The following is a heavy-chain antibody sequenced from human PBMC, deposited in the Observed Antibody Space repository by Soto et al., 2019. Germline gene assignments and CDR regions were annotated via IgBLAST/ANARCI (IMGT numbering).Heavy chain of an antibody. J-gene: IGHJ4*02. Sequence: EVQLVESGGGLVQPGGSLKLSCAASGFPFSASTMHWVCQASGKGLEWVGRIRSKANSYATTYAASVKGTFTISRDDSKNTAYLQINSLKIEDTAVYYCTSQGPKKPDQWGQGTRVTVSS. CDR1: GFPFSAST. CDR3: TSQGPKKPDQ. V-gene: IGHV3-73*01. CDR2: IRSKANSYAT.